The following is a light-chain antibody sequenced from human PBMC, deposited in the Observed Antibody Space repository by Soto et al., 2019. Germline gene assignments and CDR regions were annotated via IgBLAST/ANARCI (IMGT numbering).Light chain of an antibody. V-gene: IGKV4-1*01. CDR2: WAS. CDR3: QQYYSTPLT. J-gene: IGKJ4*01. CDR1: QNVLYSSNNKNY. Sequence: DIVMTQSPDSLAVSLGERASIDCKSSQNVLYSSNNKNYLAWYQQKPGQPPKLLIYWASTRESGVPDRFSGGGPGSDFTPTISTLQAEDVPVYYCQQYYSTPLTFGGGTKVEIK.